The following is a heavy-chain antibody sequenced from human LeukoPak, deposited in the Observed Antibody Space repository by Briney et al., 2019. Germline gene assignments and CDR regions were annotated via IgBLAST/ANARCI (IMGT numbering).Heavy chain of an antibody. D-gene: IGHD3-22*01. CDR1: GFILRNYW. Sequence: GGSLRLSCAASGFILRNYWMAWVRQVPGEGLEWVANIRGDASREYYLDSVKGRFTISRDNTKNSLYLQMSSLRADDTAVYYCVGDANYHDTSNYYDVLDIWGQGTMVTVSS. V-gene: IGHV3-7*01. CDR3: VGDANYHDTSNYYDVLDI. J-gene: IGHJ3*02. CDR2: IRGDASRE.